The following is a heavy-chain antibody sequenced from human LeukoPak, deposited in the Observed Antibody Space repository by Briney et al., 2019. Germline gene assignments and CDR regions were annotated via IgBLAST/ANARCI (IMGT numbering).Heavy chain of an antibody. CDR1: GFIFSSYE. CDR3: ARQYSNDWPSDF. Sequence: PGGSLRLSCAASGFIFSSYEMNWVRQAPGKGLEWLSYVSGSGTIKYYADSVKGRFTISRDNAKDSVYLQMNSLTVEDTAVYFCARQYSNDWPSDFWGQGTLVTVSS. J-gene: IGHJ4*02. CDR2: VSGSGTIK. V-gene: IGHV3-48*03. D-gene: IGHD6-19*01.